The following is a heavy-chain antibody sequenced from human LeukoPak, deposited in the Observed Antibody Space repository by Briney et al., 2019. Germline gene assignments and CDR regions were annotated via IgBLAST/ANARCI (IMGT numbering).Heavy chain of an antibody. CDR3: ARERSSWYFAFDI. CDR2: IQYSGST. Sequence: PSETLSLTCTVSGGSISSYYCSWIRQPPEKVLEWIGYIQYSGSTNYNTSLKSRVTISVATSKNQFSLKLSSVTAADTAVYYCARERSSWYFAFDIWGQGTMVTVSS. CDR1: GGSISSYY. D-gene: IGHD6-13*01. J-gene: IGHJ3*02. V-gene: IGHV4-59*01.